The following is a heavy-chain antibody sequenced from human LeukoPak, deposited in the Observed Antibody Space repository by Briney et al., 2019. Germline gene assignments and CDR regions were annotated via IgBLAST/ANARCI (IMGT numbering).Heavy chain of an antibody. V-gene: IGHV3-30*18. D-gene: IGHD3-10*01. CDR2: ISYDGSNK. J-gene: IGHJ3*02. CDR1: GFTFSSYG. Sequence: GGSLRLSCAASGFTFSSYGMHWVRQAPGKGLEWVAVISYDGSNKYYADSVKGRFTISRDNSKNTLYLQMNSLRAEDTAVYYCAKGRRGVMIDGFDIWGQGTMVTVSS. CDR3: AKGRRGVMIDGFDI.